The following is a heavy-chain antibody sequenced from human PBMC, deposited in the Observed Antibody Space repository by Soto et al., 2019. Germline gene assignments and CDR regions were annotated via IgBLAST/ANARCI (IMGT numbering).Heavy chain of an antibody. D-gene: IGHD3-22*01. Sequence: QVQLQESGPGLVKPSQTLSLTCTVSGGSISSGDYYWSWIRQPPGKGLEWIGYIYYSGSTYYNPSLKSRVTISVDTSKNQFSLKLSSVTAADTAVYYCARGRLGYDSSGYYFRAPQYYFDYWGQGTLVTVSS. CDR3: ARGRLGYDSSGYYFRAPQYYFDY. CDR1: GGSISSGDYY. J-gene: IGHJ4*02. CDR2: IYYSGST. V-gene: IGHV4-30-4*01.